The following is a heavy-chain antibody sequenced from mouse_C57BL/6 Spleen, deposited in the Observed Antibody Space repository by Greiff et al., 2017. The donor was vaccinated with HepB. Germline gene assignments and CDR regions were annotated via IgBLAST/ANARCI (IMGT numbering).Heavy chain of an antibody. J-gene: IGHJ1*03. D-gene: IGHD1-1*01. CDR3: ARPITTVPYWYFDV. CDR2: ISGGGGNT. V-gene: IGHV5-9*01. Sequence: EVQLVESGGGLVKPGGSLKLSCAASGFTFSSYTMSWVRQTPEKRLEWVATISGGGGNTYYPDSVKGRFTISRDNAKNTLYLQMSSLRSEDTALYYCARPITTVPYWYFDVWGTGTTVTVSS. CDR1: GFTFSSYT.